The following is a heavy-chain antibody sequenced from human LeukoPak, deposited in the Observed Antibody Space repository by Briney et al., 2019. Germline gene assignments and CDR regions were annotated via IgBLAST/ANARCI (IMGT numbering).Heavy chain of an antibody. CDR1: GGSFSSYY. V-gene: IGHV4-34*01. D-gene: IGHD5-18*01. CDR3: ARRGYSYGQRRRFDY. Sequence: SETLSLTCAVYGGSFSSYYRSWIRQPPGKGLEWIGEINHSGSTNYNPSLKSRVTISVDTSKNQFSLKLSSVTAADTAVYYCARRGYSYGQRRRFDYWGQGTLVTVSS. J-gene: IGHJ4*02. CDR2: INHSGST.